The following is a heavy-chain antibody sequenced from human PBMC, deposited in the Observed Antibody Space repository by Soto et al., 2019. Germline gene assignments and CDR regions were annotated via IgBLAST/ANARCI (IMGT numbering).Heavy chain of an antibody. J-gene: IGHJ6*02. Sequence: SATLSLTCTVSGASIRSSSYYWALIRQPPGKGLEWIGSIYYSGSTYYNPSLKSQVTISVDMSKNQFSLKLSSVTAADTAVYYCARQGGSSSWYRPAYYYYYYGMDVWGQGTTVT. V-gene: IGHV4-39*01. CDR2: IYYSGST. CDR1: GASIRSSSYY. D-gene: IGHD6-13*01. CDR3: ARQGGSSSWYRPAYYYYYYGMDV.